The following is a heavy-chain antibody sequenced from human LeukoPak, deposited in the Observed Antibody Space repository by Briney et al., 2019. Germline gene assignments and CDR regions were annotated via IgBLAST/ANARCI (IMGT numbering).Heavy chain of an antibody. CDR1: GFTFRVYA. V-gene: IGHV3-23*01. Sequence: GGSLRLSCAASGFTFRVYAMTWVRQAPGKGLEWVSGISGSGSSTYSADSVKGRLTISRDNSNNTLYLQMNSLRAEDTALYYCAKAKITLIVVANPNSGALDIWGQGTMATVSS. D-gene: IGHD3-22*01. CDR2: ISGSGSST. CDR3: AKAKITLIVVANPNSGALDI. J-gene: IGHJ3*02.